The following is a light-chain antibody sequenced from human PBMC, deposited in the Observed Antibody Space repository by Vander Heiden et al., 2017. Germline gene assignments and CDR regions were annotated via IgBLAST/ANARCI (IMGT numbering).Light chain of an antibody. J-gene: IGLJ3*02. CDR3: HTCGTNWV. V-gene: IGLV4-69*01. CDR2: LNNDGSR. Sequence: QLVLPPSPSPSASLGASVTPTCTRSSGNVGYAIAVHQQQPEQGARYLMKLNNDGSRTKGDGIPSRFSGSSSAAERHLTIPSVEAEDEYYYYCHTCGTNWVFGGGTKLTVL. CDR1: SGNVGYA.